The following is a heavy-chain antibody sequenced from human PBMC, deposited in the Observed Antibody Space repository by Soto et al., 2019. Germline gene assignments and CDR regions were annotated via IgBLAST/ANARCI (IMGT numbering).Heavy chain of an antibody. Sequence: QEQLVESGGGVVQPGRSLRLSCVASGFMFSSYAMHWVRQAPGKGLEGVAVISYDGSKKYYTDSVKGRYTISRDDSNNTLYLQMNSLRVEDTAVYYCARAPHGMDVWGQGTTVTVSS. V-gene: IGHV3-30-3*01. CDR1: GFMFSSYA. J-gene: IGHJ6*02. CDR2: ISYDGSKK. CDR3: ARAPHGMDV.